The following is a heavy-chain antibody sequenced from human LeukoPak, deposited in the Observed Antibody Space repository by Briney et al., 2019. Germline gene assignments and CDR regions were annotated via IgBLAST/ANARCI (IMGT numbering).Heavy chain of an antibody. Sequence: ASVKVSCKASGGTFSSYAISWVRQAPGQGLEWMGRIIPILGIANYAQKFQGRVTITADKSTSTAYMELSSLRSEDTAVYYCARGCSGGSCYWGYWGQGTLVTVSS. CDR1: GGTFSSYA. D-gene: IGHD2-15*01. J-gene: IGHJ4*02. V-gene: IGHV1-69*04. CDR2: IIPILGIA. CDR3: ARGCSGGSCYWGY.